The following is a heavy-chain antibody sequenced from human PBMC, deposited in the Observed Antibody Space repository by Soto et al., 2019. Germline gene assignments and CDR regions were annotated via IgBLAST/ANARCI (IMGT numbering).Heavy chain of an antibody. CDR3: ARHPGYTVPTVYATHYFDY. CDR2: IYYSGDT. J-gene: IGHJ4*02. V-gene: IGHV4-39*01. Sequence: QLQLQESGPGLVKPSETLSLTCTVSGGSISSNNYYCGWIRQPPGKGLEWLGSIYYSGDTYYYPSLESRVTMSVDTSKSQFSLKLSSVTAADTAVYYCARHPGYTVPTVYATHYFDYWGQGIVVTVSS. D-gene: IGHD2-8*01. CDR1: GGSISSNNYY.